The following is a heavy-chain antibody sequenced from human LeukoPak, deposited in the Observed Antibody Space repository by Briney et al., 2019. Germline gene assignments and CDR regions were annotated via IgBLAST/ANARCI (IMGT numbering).Heavy chain of an antibody. CDR3: ARGPLEWLLSDAFDI. V-gene: IGHV4-34*01. Sequence: SETLSLTCAVYGGSFSGYYRSWIRQPPGKGLEWIGEINHSGSTNYNPSLKSRVTISVDTSKNQFSLKLSSVTAADTAVYYCARGPLEWLLSDAFDIWGQGTMVTVSS. CDR2: INHSGST. CDR1: GGSFSGYY. D-gene: IGHD3-3*01. J-gene: IGHJ3*02.